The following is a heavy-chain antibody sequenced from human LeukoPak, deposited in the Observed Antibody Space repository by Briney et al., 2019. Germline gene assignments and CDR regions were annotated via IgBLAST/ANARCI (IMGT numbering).Heavy chain of an antibody. CDR1: GFTFSSYA. Sequence: SGGSLRLSCAASGFTFSSYAMSWVRHAPGKGLEWVSTINSGAGSTYYADSVKGRFTISRDNSKNTLSLQMNSLRDGDTAIYYCAREGYGSGSYEDIWGQGTMVTDTS. J-gene: IGHJ3*02. V-gene: IGHV3-23*01. CDR3: AREGYGSGSYEDI. D-gene: IGHD3-10*01. CDR2: INSGAGST.